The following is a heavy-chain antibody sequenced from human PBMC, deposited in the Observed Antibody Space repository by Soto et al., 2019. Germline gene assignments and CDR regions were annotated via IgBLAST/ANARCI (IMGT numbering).Heavy chain of an antibody. D-gene: IGHD6-13*01. V-gene: IGHV4-31*01. CDR2: IHYSGST. CDR1: GGSISGEGYY. Sequence: QVQLQESGPGLVEPSQTLSLTCTVSGGSISGEGYYWSWIRQYSGRGLEWIGYIHYSGSTYYNPFLKMLVIISAATSKTQFYLNLSSVTAADTAVYYCASAWTAPAGWANWFDRWGQGTLVTVSS. J-gene: IGHJ5*02. CDR3: ASAWTAPAGWANWFDR.